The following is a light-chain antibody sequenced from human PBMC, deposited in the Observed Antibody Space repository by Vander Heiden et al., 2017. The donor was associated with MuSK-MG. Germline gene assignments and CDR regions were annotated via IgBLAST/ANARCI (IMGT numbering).Light chain of an antibody. J-gene: IGKJ3*01. CDR3: QQYNGYPKVS. V-gene: IGKV1-5*01. CDR2: DAS. Sequence: IQMTQSPSTLSASVGDRVTITCRASQNIGMWLAWYRQKPGKAPNLLIYDASSLQSGVPSRFSGSGYGTEFTLTISSRQPDDFAPYYCQQYNGYPKVSFGHGTKVEIK. CDR1: QNIGMW.